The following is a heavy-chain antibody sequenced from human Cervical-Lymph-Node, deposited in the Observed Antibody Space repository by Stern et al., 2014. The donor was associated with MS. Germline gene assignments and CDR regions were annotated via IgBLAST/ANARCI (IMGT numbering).Heavy chain of an antibody. V-gene: IGHV3-21*02. CDR3: ARASYDYYD. J-gene: IGHJ4*02. Sequence: EVQLVESGGGLVKPGGSLRLSCAASGFIFNHYSMTWVRQAPGKGLEWLSSIDSTSSHIYYADSVKGRVTISRDDAKNSVFLQMDGLRAEDTAVYYCARASYDYYDWGQGTLVTVSS. CDR1: GFIFNHYS. CDR2: IDSTSSHI. D-gene: IGHD5-12*01.